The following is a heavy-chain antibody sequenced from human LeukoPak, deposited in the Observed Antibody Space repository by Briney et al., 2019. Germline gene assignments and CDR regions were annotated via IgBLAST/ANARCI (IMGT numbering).Heavy chain of an antibody. Sequence: AGTLCLSCAASGFTFSSYWMHWVRQAPGKGLVWVSHITSDGSTTNYADSVNGRFTIHRDNHQKSVYLQMNGLGAEDAAVYYCARAGNSLCYFDYWGQGTLVSVSS. D-gene: IGHD6-13*01. CDR2: ITSDGSTT. CDR3: ARAGNSLCYFDY. J-gene: IGHJ4*02. CDR1: GFTFSSYW. V-gene: IGHV3-74*01.